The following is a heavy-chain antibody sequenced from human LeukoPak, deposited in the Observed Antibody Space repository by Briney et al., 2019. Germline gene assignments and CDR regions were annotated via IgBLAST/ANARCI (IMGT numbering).Heavy chain of an antibody. D-gene: IGHD6-19*01. J-gene: IGHJ5*02. CDR2: IYYSGST. CDR3: ARGYSSGWPRARWFDP. CDR1: GGSISSGGYY. V-gene: IGHV4-31*03. Sequence: SETLSLTCTVSGGSISSGGYYWSWIRQHPGKGLEWIGYIYYSGSTYYNPSLKSRVTISVDTSKNQFSLKLSSVTAADTAVYYCARGYSSGWPRARWFDPWGQGTLVTVSS.